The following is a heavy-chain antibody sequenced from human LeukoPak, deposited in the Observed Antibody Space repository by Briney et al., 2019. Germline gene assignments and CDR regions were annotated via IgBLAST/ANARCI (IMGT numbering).Heavy chain of an antibody. CDR3: AKNYFGSGTYSPHVS. J-gene: IGHJ5*02. V-gene: IGHV1-8*03. D-gene: IGHD3-10*01. CDR1: GYTFTTYD. CDR2: RNPDSGIT. Sequence: GASVKVSCKASGYTFTTYDINWVRQATGQGLEWMGWRNPDSGITGYAQRFQGRVTITWDTSISTAYMELSSLRSEDTAMYYCAKNYFGSGTYSPHVSWGQGTLVTVSS.